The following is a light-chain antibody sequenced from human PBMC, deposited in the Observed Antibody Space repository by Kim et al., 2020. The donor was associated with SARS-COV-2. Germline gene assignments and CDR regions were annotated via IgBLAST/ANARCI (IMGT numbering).Light chain of an antibody. CDR3: QQYNNWPYT. Sequence: SVSPGERANLSCRASQSVSSNFAWYQQKPGQAPRLLIYDASTRATGIPARFNGSGSGTEFTLTISSLQSEDFAVYHCQQYNNWPYTFGQGTKLEI. J-gene: IGKJ2*01. CDR2: DAS. CDR1: QSVSSN. V-gene: IGKV3-15*01.